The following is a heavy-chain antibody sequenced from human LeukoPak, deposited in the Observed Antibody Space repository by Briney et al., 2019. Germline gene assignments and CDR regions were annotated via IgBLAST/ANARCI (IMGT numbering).Heavy chain of an antibody. D-gene: IGHD3-22*01. CDR2: IYSSGST. CDR3: ARSYYHDRTGNYSFDS. V-gene: IGHV4-4*07. Sequence: SETLSLTCTVSGASISGYFWSWIRQPAGKGLEWIGRIYSSGSTHYNPSLKSRVTMSVAMSKDQFSLNLSSVTAADTAVYYCARSYYHDRTGNYSFDSWGQGTRVTVSS. CDR1: GASISGYF. J-gene: IGHJ4*02.